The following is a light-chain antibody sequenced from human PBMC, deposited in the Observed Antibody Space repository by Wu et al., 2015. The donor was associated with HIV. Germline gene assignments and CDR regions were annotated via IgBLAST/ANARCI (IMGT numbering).Light chain of an antibody. CDR2: DAS. CDR1: QSVRQL. V-gene: IGKV3-11*01. Sequence: GERATLSCRASQSVRQLLTTSVPTRNPRATGSPRLLIYDASNRAAGIPARFSGSGSGTDFTLTISSLEPEDFAIYYCQQRNNWPLTFGGGTTVEIK. J-gene: IGKJ4*01. CDR3: QQRNNWPLT.